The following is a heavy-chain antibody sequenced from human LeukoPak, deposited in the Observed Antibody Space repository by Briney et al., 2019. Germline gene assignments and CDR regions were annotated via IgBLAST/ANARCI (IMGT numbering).Heavy chain of an antibody. CDR2: ISGTGGST. D-gene: IGHD2-21*01. CDR3: ARDQTGDRGDHDAFDI. V-gene: IGHV3-23*01. J-gene: IGHJ3*02. CDR1: GFTFSNYA. Sequence: GGSLRLSCAGPGFTFSNYAMSWVRQAPGKGLEWVSTISGTGGSTYYADSVKGQFTISRDNSKNTLYLQMNSLRAEDTAVYYCARDQTGDRGDHDAFDIWGQGTMVTVSS.